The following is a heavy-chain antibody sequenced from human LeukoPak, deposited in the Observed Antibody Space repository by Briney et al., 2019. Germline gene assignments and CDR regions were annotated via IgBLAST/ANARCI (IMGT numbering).Heavy chain of an antibody. CDR3: ARDYYGSGSYVDV. CDR1: GGSISSYY. Sequence: SETLSLTCTVSGGSISSYYWSWIRQPPGKGLEWIGYIYYSGSTNYNPSLKSRVTISVDTSKNQFSLKLSSVTAADTAVYYCARDYYGSGSYVDVRGQGTTVTVSS. V-gene: IGHV4-59*08. J-gene: IGHJ6*02. CDR2: IYYSGST. D-gene: IGHD3-10*01.